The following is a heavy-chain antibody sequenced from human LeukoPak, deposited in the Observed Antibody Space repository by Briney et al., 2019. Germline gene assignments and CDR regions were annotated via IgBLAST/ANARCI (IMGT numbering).Heavy chain of an antibody. D-gene: IGHD3-10*01. V-gene: IGHV4-34*01. CDR3: ARVGYYGSGSYYKAPS. J-gene: IGHJ5*02. Sequence: TTSETLSLTCAVYGGFFSGNFWSWIRQPPGKGLEWIGEINHSGNTNYNPSLKSRVTISVDTSKNQFSLKLSSVTAADTAVYYCARVGYYGSGSYYKAPSWGQGTLATVSS. CDR1: GGFFSGNF. CDR2: INHSGNT.